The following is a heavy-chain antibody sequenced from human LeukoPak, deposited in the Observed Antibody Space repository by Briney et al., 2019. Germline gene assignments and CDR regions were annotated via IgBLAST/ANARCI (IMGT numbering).Heavy chain of an antibody. CDR2: IIPILGIT. D-gene: IGHD5-18*01. CDR3: AGYTGIQLWSLDY. Sequence: ASVKVSCKASGGTFSSYAVSWVRQAPGQGLEWMGRIIPILGITNYAQKFQGRVTITADKSTSTVYMELSSLRSEDTAVYYCAGYTGIQLWSLDYWGQGTLVTVSS. V-gene: IGHV1-69*04. CDR1: GGTFSSYA. J-gene: IGHJ4*02.